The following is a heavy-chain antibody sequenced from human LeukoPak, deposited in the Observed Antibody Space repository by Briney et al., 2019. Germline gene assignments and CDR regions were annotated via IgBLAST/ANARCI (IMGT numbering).Heavy chain of an antibody. J-gene: IGHJ6*02. Sequence: SQTLSLTCAISGDSVSSISVAWNWIRQSPSRGLEWLGRTYYRSKWYYEYAVSVESRTNISPDTSKNQFSLQLTSVTPEDTAVYYCSLARSEYHYGMDVWGQGTTVTVSS. CDR3: SLARSEYHYGMDV. V-gene: IGHV6-1*01. CDR2: TYYRSKWYY. CDR1: GDSVSSISVA.